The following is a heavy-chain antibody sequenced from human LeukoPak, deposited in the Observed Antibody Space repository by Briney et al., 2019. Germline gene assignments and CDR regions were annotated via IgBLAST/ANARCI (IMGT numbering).Heavy chain of an antibody. D-gene: IGHD6-19*01. J-gene: IGHJ4*02. CDR3: ARQGSGWSFDY. Sequence: GESLKISFKGSGXSFTRYCISWVRQMPGKGLEWMGTIDPSDSYTKYSPAFQGHVTISADKSTSTAYLQWSSLKASDTAIYYCARQGSGWSFDYWGQGTLVTVSS. CDR2: IDPSDSYT. V-gene: IGHV5-10-1*01. CDR1: GXSFTRYC.